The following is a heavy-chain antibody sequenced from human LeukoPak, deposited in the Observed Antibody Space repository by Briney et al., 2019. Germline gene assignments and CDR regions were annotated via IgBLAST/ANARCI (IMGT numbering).Heavy chain of an antibody. V-gene: IGHV4-59*11. J-gene: IGHJ4*02. CDR3: ARAKAAGSYDF. CDR1: GSSIGRHY. CDR2: THFSGSS. D-gene: IGHD6-13*01. Sequence: SGTPSLTCSVSGSSIGRHYWTWIRQPPGKGLEWIGYTHFSGSSNYNPSLKSRATTSLDRAKNQISLTLTSVTAADTAVYFCARAKAAGSYDFWGQGTLVTVSS.